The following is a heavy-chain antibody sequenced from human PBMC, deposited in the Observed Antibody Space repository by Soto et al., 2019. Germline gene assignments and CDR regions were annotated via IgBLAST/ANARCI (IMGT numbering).Heavy chain of an antibody. CDR2: ISDGGSTI. CDR3: ATFPRSSKRGY. CDR1: GFTLSSYE. D-gene: IGHD4-4*01. J-gene: IGHJ4*02. V-gene: IGHV3-48*03. Sequence: SLRLSCAASGFTLSSYEMNWVRQAPGKGLEWVSYISDGGSTIYYADSVKGRFTISRDNAKNSLYLQMNSLGAEDTAVYYCATFPRSSKRGYWGQGTLVTVSS.